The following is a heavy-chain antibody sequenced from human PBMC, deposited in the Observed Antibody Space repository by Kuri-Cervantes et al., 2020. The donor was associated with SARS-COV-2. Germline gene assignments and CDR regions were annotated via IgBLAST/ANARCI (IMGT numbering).Heavy chain of an antibody. J-gene: IGHJ2*01. V-gene: IGHV4-34*01. CDR2: INHSGST. Sequence: ESLKISCAVYGGSFSGYYWSWIRQPPGKGLEWIGEINHSGSTNYNPSLKSRVTISVDTSKNQFSLKLSSVTAADTAVYYCARLECSGGSCYRKRSWYFDLWGRGTLVTVSS. D-gene: IGHD2-15*01. CDR3: ARLECSGGSCYRKRSWYFDL. CDR1: GGSFSGYY.